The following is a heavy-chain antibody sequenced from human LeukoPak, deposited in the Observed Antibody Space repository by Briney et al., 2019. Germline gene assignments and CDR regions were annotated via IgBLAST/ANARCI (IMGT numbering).Heavy chain of an antibody. Sequence: ASVKVSCKASGYTFTSYDINWVRQATGQGLEWMGWMNPNSGNTGYAQKFQGRVTMTRNTSISTAYMELSSLRSEDTAVYYCARGSRSSGWYGTPHFDYWGQGTLVTVSS. CDR3: ARGSRSSGWYGTPHFDY. D-gene: IGHD6-19*01. J-gene: IGHJ4*02. V-gene: IGHV1-8*01. CDR1: GYTFTSYD. CDR2: MNPNSGNT.